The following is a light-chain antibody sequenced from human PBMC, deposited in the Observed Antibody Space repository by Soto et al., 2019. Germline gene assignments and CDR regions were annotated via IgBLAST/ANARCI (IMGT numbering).Light chain of an antibody. CDR1: QGISNY. V-gene: IGKV1-27*01. Sequence: QMTQAPSALSASGGDSVTVTCRASQGISNYLAWHQQNPGEVPRLLISGASNLQSGVPSRFSASGSGTEFSRTISNLQPEDGAVSYCQKENSAILTFGPGTRL. J-gene: IGKJ5*01. CDR3: QKENSAILT. CDR2: GAS.